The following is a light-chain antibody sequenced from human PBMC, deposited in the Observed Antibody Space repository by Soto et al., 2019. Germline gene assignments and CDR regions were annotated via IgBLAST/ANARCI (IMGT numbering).Light chain of an antibody. CDR3: MQALQTPPT. Sequence: DIVMTQSPLSLPVTPGEPAAISCRSSQSLLHSSGYTYLDWYLQKPGQSPQLLIHSAANRASGVPERFSGTGSGTDFTLNIRRVEAEDVGVYFCMQALQTPPTFGPGNRVAIE. V-gene: IGKV2-28*01. J-gene: IGKJ3*01. CDR2: SAA. CDR1: QSLLHSSGYTY.